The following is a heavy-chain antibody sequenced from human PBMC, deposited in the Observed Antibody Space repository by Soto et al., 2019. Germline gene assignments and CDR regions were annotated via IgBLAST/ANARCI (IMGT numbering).Heavy chain of an antibody. CDR1: GFTVSSNY. CDR2: IYSGGST. V-gene: IGHV3-53*01. Sequence: GGSLRLSCAASGFTVSSNYMSCVRQAPGKGLEWVSVIYSGGSTYYADSVKGRFTISRDNSKNTLYLQMNSLRAEDTAVYYCARAGYYDSSGYWHDAFDIWGQGKMVT. J-gene: IGHJ3*02. CDR3: ARAGYYDSSGYWHDAFDI. D-gene: IGHD3-22*01.